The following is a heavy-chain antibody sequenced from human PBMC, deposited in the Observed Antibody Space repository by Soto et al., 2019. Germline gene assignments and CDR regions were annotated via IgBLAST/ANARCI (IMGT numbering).Heavy chain of an antibody. CDR2: IYYSGST. CDR3: ARDNSGLGYCSSTSCLGLDWFDP. D-gene: IGHD2-2*01. J-gene: IGHJ5*02. CDR1: GGSISSYY. Sequence: SETLSLTCTVSGGSISSYYWSWIRQPPGKGLEWIGYIYYSGSTNYNPALKSRVTISVDTSKNQFSLKLSSVTAADTAVYYCARDNSGLGYCSSTSCLGLDWFDPWGQGTLVTVSS. V-gene: IGHV4-59*01.